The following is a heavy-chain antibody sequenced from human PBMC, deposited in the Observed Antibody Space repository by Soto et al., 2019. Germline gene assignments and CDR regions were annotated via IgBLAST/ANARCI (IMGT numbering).Heavy chain of an antibody. CDR2: ISYDGSSQ. D-gene: IGHD2-21*01. Sequence: QVQLVESGGGVVQPGRSLRLSCAASGFTFSSDGMHWVRQAPGKGLEWVAVISYDGSSQYYAVSVQGRFAISRDNSKNTLYLQMNSLRTEDTALYYCAKANAHIPFDSWGQGTLVTVSS. J-gene: IGHJ4*02. CDR1: GFTFSSDG. V-gene: IGHV3-30*18. CDR3: AKANAHIPFDS.